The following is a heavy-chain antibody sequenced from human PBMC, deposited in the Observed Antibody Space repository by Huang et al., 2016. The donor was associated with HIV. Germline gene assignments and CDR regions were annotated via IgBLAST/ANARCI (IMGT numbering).Heavy chain of an antibody. D-gene: IGHD3-22*01. CDR2: INSDGSSS. V-gene: IGHV3-74*01. J-gene: IGHJ4*02. Sequence: LRLSCAASGFTFSSYWMHWVRQAPGKGLVWVSRINSDGSSSGYADSVKGRFTISRDNAKNTLYLQMNSLRAEDTAVYYCVRDPRIQSWLNYFDYWGQGILVSVSS. CDR3: VRDPRIQSWLNYFDY. CDR1: GFTFSSYW.